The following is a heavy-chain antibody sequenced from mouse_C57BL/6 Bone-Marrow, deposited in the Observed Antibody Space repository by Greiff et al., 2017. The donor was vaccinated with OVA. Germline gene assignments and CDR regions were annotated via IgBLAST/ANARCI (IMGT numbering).Heavy chain of an antibody. V-gene: IGHV5-6*02. CDR1: GFTFSSYG. CDR2: ISSGGSYT. Sequence: DVKLVESGGDLVKPGGSLKLSCAASGFTFSSYGMSWVRQTPDKRLEWVATISSGGSYTYYPDSVKGRFTISRDNAKNTLYLQMSSLKSEDTAMDYCAGGGAWLLLYYYAMDYWGQGTSVTVSS. J-gene: IGHJ4*01. D-gene: IGHD2-3*01. CDR3: AGGGAWLLLYYYAMDY.